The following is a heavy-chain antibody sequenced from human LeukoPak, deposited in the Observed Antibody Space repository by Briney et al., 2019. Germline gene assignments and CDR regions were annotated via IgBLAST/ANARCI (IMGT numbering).Heavy chain of an antibody. CDR1: GFTFSSYS. J-gene: IGHJ4*02. V-gene: IGHV3-48*01. CDR2: ISSSSSTI. D-gene: IGHD4-11*01. Sequence: GGSLRLSCAASGFTFSSYSMNWVRQAPGKGLEWVSYISSSSSTIYYADSVKGRFTIFRDNAKNSLYLQMNSLRAEDTAVYYCARVGYTVPDYWGQGTLVTVSS. CDR3: ARVGYTVPDY.